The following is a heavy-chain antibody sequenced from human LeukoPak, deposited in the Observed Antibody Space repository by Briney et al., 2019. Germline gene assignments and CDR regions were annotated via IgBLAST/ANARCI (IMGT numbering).Heavy chain of an antibody. CDR1: GFTFSIYG. CDR2: IWFDRRDQ. J-gene: IGHJ4*02. D-gene: IGHD3-16*02. CDR3: ARDEELRLGELSSPYFDY. V-gene: IGHV3-33*01. Sequence: PGRSLRLSCVGSGFTFSIYGFHWVRQAPGKGLEWVATIWFDRRDQYYADSVKGRFTIYKDDSKNTVHLQMSSLRAEDTAVYYCARDEELRLGELSSPYFDYWGQGTLVTVSS.